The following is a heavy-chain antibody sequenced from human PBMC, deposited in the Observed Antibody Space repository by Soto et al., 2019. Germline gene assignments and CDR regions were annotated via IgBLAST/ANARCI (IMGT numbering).Heavy chain of an antibody. CDR2: ISAYNGNT. J-gene: IGHJ5*02. Sequence: GASVKVSCKASGYTFTSYGISWVRQAPGQGLEWMGWISAYNGNTNYAQKLQGRVTMTTDTSTSTAYMELRSLRSDDTAVYYCARDLDCSSTSCYHESHNWFDPWGQGTSVTVSS. CDR1: GYTFTSYG. CDR3: ARDLDCSSTSCYHESHNWFDP. D-gene: IGHD2-2*01. V-gene: IGHV1-18*01.